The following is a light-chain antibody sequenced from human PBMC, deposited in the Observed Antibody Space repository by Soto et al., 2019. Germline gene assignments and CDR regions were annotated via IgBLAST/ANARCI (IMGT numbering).Light chain of an antibody. CDR3: SSYAASNNFYFV. Sequence: QSALTQPPSASGSPGQSVTISCTGTSSDVGGYNYVSWYQQYPSRAPKLMIYEVTKRPSGVPDRFSGSKSGNTASLTVSGPQAEDEAEYYCSSYAASNNFYFVFGGGTKLTVL. CDR1: SSDVGGYNY. J-gene: IGLJ3*02. CDR2: EVT. V-gene: IGLV2-8*01.